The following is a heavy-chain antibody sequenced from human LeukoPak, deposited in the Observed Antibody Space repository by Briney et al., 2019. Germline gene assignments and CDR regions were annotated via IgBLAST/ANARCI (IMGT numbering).Heavy chain of an antibody. V-gene: IGHV3-21*01. J-gene: IGHJ6*02. CDR2: ISSSSSYI. CDR3: ARDRGFYYYGIDV. Sequence: GGSLRLSCAASGFTFSSYSMNWVPQAPGKGLEWVSSISSSSSYIYSADSVKGRFTISRDNAKNSLYLQMNSLRAEDTAVYYCARDRGFYYYGIDVWGQGTTVTVS. D-gene: IGHD5-24*01. CDR1: GFTFSSYS.